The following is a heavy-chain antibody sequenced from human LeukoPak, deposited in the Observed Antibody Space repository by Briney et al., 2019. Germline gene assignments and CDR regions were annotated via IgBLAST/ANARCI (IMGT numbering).Heavy chain of an antibody. CDR2: ISSSSSYI. CDR1: GFTFHDYA. V-gene: IGHV3-21*01. D-gene: IGHD1-1*01. CDR3: ARAPLRTFPFDY. J-gene: IGHJ4*02. Sequence: PGGSLRLSCAASGFTFHDYAMHWVRQAPGKGLEWVSSISSSSSYIYYADSVKGRFTISRDNAKNSLYLQMNSLRAEDTAVYYCARAPLRTFPFDYWGQGTLVTVSS.